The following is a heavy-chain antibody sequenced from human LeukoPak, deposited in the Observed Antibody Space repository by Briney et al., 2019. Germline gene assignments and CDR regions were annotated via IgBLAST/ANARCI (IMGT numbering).Heavy chain of an antibody. CDR3: ARQWSSITIFGVPKSSGYYYGMDV. V-gene: IGHV4-59*08. J-gene: IGHJ6*02. Sequence: SETLSLTCTVSGGSISSYYWDWIRQPPGKGLEWIGYIHSSGSTSYNPSLKSRVTISVDKSKNQFSLKLSSVTAADTAVYYCARQWSSITIFGVPKSSGYYYGMDVWGQGTTVTVSS. CDR2: IHSSGST. D-gene: IGHD3-3*01. CDR1: GGSISSYY.